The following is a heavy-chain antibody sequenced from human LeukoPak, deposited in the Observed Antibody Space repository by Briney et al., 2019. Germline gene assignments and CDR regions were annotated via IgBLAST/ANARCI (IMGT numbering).Heavy chain of an antibody. CDR3: ARAGGSGWFDP. J-gene: IGHJ5*02. V-gene: IGHV3-74*01. CDR1: GFTFSNYW. D-gene: IGHD3-10*01. CDR2: INIDGST. Sequence: GGSLRLSCAASGFTFSNYWMHWVRQIPGKGLVWVSRINIDGSTRYADSVEGRFTISRDNAKNTLYLQMNSLRAEDTAVYYCARAGGSGWFDPWGQGTLVTVSS.